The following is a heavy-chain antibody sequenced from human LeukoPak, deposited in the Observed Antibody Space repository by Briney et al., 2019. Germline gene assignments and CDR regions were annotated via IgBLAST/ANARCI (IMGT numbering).Heavy chain of an antibody. CDR1: GYSFTSYW. D-gene: IGHD6-13*01. CDR2: IYPGDSDT. Sequence: GESLKISCKGSGYSFTSYWIGWVRQTPGKGLEWMGIIYPGDSDTRYSPSFQGQVTISADKSISTAYLQWSSLKASDTAMYYCARHYSSRGQLVRVFDYWGQGTLVTVSS. V-gene: IGHV5-51*01. J-gene: IGHJ4*02. CDR3: ARHYSSRGQLVRVFDY.